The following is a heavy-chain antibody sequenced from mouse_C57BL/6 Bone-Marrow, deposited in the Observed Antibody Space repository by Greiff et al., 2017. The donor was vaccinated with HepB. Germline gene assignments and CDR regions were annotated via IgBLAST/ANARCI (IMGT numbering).Heavy chain of an antibody. CDR3: ARPNSPNYSVSSYGDD. D-gene: IGHD1-1*01. CDR1: GYTFTGYW. V-gene: IGHV1-9*01. CDR2: ILPGSGST. Sequence: VQLQQSGAELMKPGASVKLSCKATGYTFTGYWIEWVKQRPGHGLEWIGEILPGSGSTNYNEKFKGKATFTADTYSNTATMHLSTLTTEDSAIYDCARPNSPNYSVSSYGDDWGQGTTLTVSS. J-gene: IGHJ2*01.